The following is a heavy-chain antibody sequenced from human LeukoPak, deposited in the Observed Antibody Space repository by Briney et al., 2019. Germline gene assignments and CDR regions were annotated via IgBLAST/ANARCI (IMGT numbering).Heavy chain of an antibody. CDR1: ELTFSSFT. V-gene: IGHV3-21*01. CDR3: ARDHYYDSSGNYYGGYYFDY. CDR2: ISSSSSYI. Sequence: GGSLRLSCAASELTFSSFTMNCVRQAPGKGLEWVSSISSSSSYIYYADSVKGRFTISRDNGKNSLYLQMNSLRAEDTAVYYCARDHYYDSSGNYYGGYYFDYWGQGTLVTVSS. D-gene: IGHD3-22*01. J-gene: IGHJ4*02.